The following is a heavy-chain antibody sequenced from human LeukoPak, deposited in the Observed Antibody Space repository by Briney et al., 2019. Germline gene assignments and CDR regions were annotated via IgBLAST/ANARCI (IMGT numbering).Heavy chain of an antibody. CDR1: GFTFTSYS. CDR2: ISGGGGST. Sequence: GGSLRLSCAASGFTFTSYSMNWVRQAPGKGLEWVSTISGGGGSTYYADSVKGRFTISRDNSKNTLYLQVNSLRAEDTAVYYCAREVGIRGHFDYWGRGTPVTVSS. D-gene: IGHD1-26*01. J-gene: IGHJ4*02. CDR3: AREVGIRGHFDY. V-gene: IGHV3-23*01.